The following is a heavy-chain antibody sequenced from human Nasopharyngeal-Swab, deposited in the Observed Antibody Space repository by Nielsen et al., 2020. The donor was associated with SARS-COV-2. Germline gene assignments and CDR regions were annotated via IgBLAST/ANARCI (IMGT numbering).Heavy chain of an antibody. J-gene: IGHJ5*02. CDR3: ARDAATMIVGLNWFDP. CDR2: ISAYNGNT. CDR1: GYIFTSYG. D-gene: IGHD3-22*01. Sequence: ASVKVSCKASGYIFTSYGISWVRQAPGQGLEWMGWISAYNGNTNYAQKLQGRVTMTTDTSTSTAYMELRSLRSDDTAVYYCARDAATMIVGLNWFDPWGQGTLVTVSS. V-gene: IGHV1-18*01.